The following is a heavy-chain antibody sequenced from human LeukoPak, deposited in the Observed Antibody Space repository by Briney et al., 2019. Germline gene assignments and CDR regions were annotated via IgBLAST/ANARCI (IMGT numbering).Heavy chain of an antibody. Sequence: PSETLSLTCTVSGGSISSYYWSWIRQPAGKGLEWIGRIYTSGSTNYNPSLKSRVTMSVDTSKNQFSLKLSSVTAADTAVYYCAGQDFDWLLPDYWYFDLWGRGALVTVSS. J-gene: IGHJ2*01. CDR1: GGSISSYY. CDR2: IYTSGST. CDR3: AGQDFDWLLPDYWYFDL. V-gene: IGHV4-4*07. D-gene: IGHD3-9*01.